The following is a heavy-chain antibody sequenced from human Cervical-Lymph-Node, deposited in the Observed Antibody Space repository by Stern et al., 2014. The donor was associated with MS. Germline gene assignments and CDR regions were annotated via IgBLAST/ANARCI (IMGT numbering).Heavy chain of an antibody. CDR3: ARIFGGNFDN. Sequence: LQLQESGSGLVKPSQTLSLTCAVSGGSISSGDYSWSWIRQPPGKSLEWIGYIVHRGRTYYNPSLTSRVSISVDRSKNQFPLKLSSVTAADTAMYYCARIFGGNFDNWGQGTLVTVSS. CDR2: IVHRGRT. D-gene: IGHD4-23*01. CDR1: GGSISSGDYS. V-gene: IGHV4-30-2*01. J-gene: IGHJ4*02.